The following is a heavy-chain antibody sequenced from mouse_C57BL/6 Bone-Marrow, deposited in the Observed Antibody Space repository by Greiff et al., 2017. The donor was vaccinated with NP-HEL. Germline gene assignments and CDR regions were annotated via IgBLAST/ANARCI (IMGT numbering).Heavy chain of an antibody. D-gene: IGHD1-1*01. J-gene: IGHJ1*03. CDR2: IDPSDSYT. V-gene: IGHV1-50*01. CDR3: ARNYGSSYCDFDV. Sequence: QVQLQQSGAELVKPGASVKLSCKASGYTFTSYWMQWVKQRPGQGLEWIGEIDPSDSYTNYNQKFKGKATLTVDTSSSTAYMQLSSLTSEDSAVYYWARNYGSSYCDFDVWGTGTTVTVSS. CDR1: GYTFTSYW.